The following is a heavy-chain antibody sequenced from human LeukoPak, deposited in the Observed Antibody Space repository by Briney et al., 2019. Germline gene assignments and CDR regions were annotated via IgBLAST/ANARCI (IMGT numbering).Heavy chain of an antibody. CDR2: IYSGGST. J-gene: IGHJ3*02. CDR1: GFTVSSNY. D-gene: IGHD3-9*01. Sequence: PGGSLRLSCAASGFTVSSNYMSWVRQAPGKGLEWVSVIYSGGSTYYADSVKGRFTISRDNSKNTLYLQMNSLRAEDTAVYYCARDFPPVYYDILTGYSSGTMASDIWGQGTMVTVSS. V-gene: IGHV3-66*01. CDR3: ARDFPPVYYDILTGYSSGTMASDI.